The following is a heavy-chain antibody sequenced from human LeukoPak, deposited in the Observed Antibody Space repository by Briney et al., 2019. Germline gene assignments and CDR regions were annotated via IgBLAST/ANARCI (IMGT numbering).Heavy chain of an antibody. V-gene: IGHV1-2*02. CDR2: INPNSGGT. J-gene: IGHJ4*02. D-gene: IGHD6-6*01. CDR3: AGDLEQLVPLFDY. CDR1: GYTFTGYY. Sequence: ASVKVSCKASGYTFTGYYMHWVRQAPGQGLEWMGWINPNSGGTNYAQKFQGRVTMTRDTSISTAYMELSRLRSDDTAVYYCAGDLEQLVPLFDYWGQGTLVTVSS.